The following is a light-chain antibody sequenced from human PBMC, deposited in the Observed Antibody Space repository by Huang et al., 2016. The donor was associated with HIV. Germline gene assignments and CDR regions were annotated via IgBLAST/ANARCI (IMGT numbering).Light chain of an antibody. Sequence: DIQMTQSPSSLSASVGDRVTLTCRASQDIRNSVAWYQHKPGKAPKLLLHDASRWERGVPSKVSGSGSGTNYTLTISSLQPEDAATYYCQQYYTIRAFGQGTKVEIK. CDR2: DAS. CDR1: QDIRNS. J-gene: IGKJ1*01. V-gene: IGKV1-NL1*01. CDR3: QQYYTIRA.